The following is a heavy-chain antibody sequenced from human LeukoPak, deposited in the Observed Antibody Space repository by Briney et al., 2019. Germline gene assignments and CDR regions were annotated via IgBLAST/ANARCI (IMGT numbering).Heavy chain of an antibody. Sequence: PGGSLRLSCAASGFTFSSYGMNWVRQAPGKGLEWVAVISYDGSNKYYADSVKGRFTISRDNPKNTLYLQMNSLRAEDTAVYYCAKVYGTLGGYWGQGTLVTVSS. V-gene: IGHV3-30*18. D-gene: IGHD2-15*01. CDR3: AKVYGTLGGY. CDR2: ISYDGSNK. J-gene: IGHJ4*02. CDR1: GFTFSSYG.